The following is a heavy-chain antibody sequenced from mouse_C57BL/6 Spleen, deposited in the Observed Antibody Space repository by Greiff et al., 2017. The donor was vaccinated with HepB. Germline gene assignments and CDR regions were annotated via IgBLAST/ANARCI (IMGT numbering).Heavy chain of an antibody. Sequence: QVQLQQSGAELVRPGASVTLSCKASGYTFTDYELHWVKQTPVHGLEWIGAIDPETGGTAYNQKFKGKAILTADKSSSTAYMELRSLTSEDSAVYYCTRGPTTVVATRYFDVWGTGTTVTVPS. J-gene: IGHJ1*03. V-gene: IGHV1-15*01. CDR2: IDPETGGT. D-gene: IGHD1-1*01. CDR1: GYTFTDYE. CDR3: TRGPTTVVATRYFDV.